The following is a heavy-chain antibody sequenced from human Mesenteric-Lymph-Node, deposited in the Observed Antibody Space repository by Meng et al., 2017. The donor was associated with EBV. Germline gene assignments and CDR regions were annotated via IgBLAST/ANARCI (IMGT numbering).Heavy chain of an antibody. Sequence: HLERLQCGRALEKPSENLSVTCTVSGVRRRSYYWGWNRQHPGKGLEWIGSISYSGSTYYKPSLKSRVTMSVDTSKNQVSLKLSSVTAADTAVYYCARVGDGYNQWFFDYWGQGTLVTVSS. CDR1: GVRRRSYY. CDR3: ARVGDGYNQWFFDY. V-gene: IGHV4-39*07. CDR2: ISYSGST. D-gene: IGHD5-24*01. J-gene: IGHJ4*02.